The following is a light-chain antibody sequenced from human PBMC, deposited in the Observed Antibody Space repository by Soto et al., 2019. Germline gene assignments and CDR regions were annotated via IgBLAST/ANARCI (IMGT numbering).Light chain of an antibody. CDR1: QSISSW. V-gene: IGKV1-5*03. Sequence: DIPMTQSPSTLSASVGDRVTITCRASQSISSWLAWYQQKPGKAPKLLIYKASSLESGVPSRFSGSGSGTEFTLTSSSLQPDDFATYYCQQYNSYPLTFGQGTRLEIK. J-gene: IGKJ5*01. CDR3: QQYNSYPLT. CDR2: KAS.